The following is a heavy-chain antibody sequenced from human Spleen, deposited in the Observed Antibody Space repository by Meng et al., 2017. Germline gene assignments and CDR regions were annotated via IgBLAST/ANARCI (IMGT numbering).Heavy chain of an antibody. CDR3: ARGSQGSGWYVRGYYFDY. J-gene: IGHJ4*02. V-gene: IGHV4-38-2*02. Sequence: SETLSLTCTVSGYSISSGYYWGWIRQPPGKGLEWIGSVFRSGSTYYNPSLKSRVTISVDTSKNHFSLKVTSVTAADTAVYYCARGSQGSGWYVRGYYFDYWGQGTLVTVSS. CDR1: GYSISSGYY. CDR2: VFRSGST. D-gene: IGHD6-19*01.